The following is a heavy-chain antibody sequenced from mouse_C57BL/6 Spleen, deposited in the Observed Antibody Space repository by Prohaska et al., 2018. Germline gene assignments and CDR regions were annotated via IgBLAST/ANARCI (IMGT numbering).Heavy chain of an antibody. V-gene: IGHV1-69*01. CDR2: SDLSDSYT. D-gene: IGHD2-13*01. CDR3: AIRSTKVSKRYWYFDV. J-gene: IGHJ1*03. Sequence: QVQLQHPGAELVMPGASVKLSCKDSGYTFTSYWMHWVKQRHGQGLEWIVVSDLSDSYTNYNQKFKGKATLTLDKSFRTAYMQLRSLTSDDSAVYYCAIRSTKVSKRYWYFDVWGTGTTVTVSS. CDR1: GYTFTSYW.